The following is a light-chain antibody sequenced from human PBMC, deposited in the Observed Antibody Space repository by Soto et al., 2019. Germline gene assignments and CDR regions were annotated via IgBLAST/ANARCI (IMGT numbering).Light chain of an antibody. Sequence: DIQMTQSPSTLSASIGDRVTITCRASQSINSWLAWYQQKPGKAPKLLIYKASSLESGVPSRFSGSGSGTEFTLTISGLQPDDFATYYCQQYNSPWTFGQGTKVEIK. CDR3: QQYNSPWT. V-gene: IGKV1-5*03. CDR1: QSINSW. J-gene: IGKJ1*01. CDR2: KAS.